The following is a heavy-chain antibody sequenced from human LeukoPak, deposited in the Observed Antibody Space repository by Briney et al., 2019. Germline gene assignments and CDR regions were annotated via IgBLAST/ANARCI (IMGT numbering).Heavy chain of an antibody. J-gene: IGHJ4*02. CDR2: ISSSSSYI. V-gene: IGHV3-21*01. D-gene: IGHD3-10*01. CDR3: ARDSSPQGFFFFDY. Sequence: GGSLRLSCAASGFTFSTYNMNWVRQAPGKGLEWVACISSSSSYIYYADSVKGRFTLSRDNAKNSLFLQMNSLRAEDTALYYCARDSSPQGFFFFDYWGQGTLVTVSS. CDR1: GFTFSTYN.